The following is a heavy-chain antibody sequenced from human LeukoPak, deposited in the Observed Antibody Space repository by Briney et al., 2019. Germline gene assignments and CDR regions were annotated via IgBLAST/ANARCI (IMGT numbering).Heavy chain of an antibody. CDR3: AREDSSGYLGY. D-gene: IGHD3-22*01. Sequence: SETLSLTCTVSGGSISSYYWSWIRQPPGKGLEWIGYTHYSGSTNYNPSLKSRVTISVDTSKNQFSLKLTSLTAADTAVYYCAREDSSGYLGYWGQGTLVTVSS. J-gene: IGHJ4*02. CDR1: GGSISSYY. CDR2: THYSGST. V-gene: IGHV4-59*01.